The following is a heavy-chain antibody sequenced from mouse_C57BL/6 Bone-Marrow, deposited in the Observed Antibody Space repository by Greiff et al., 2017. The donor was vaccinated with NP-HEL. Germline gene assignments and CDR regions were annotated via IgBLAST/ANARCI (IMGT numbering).Heavy chain of an antibody. Sequence: EVKLVESGAELVRPGASVKLSCTASGFNIKDDYMHWVKQRPEQGLEWIGWIDPENGDTEYASKFQGKATITADTSSNTAYLPLSSLTSEDTAVYYCTTADAYWGQGTLVTVSA. V-gene: IGHV14-4*01. CDR2: IDPENGDT. J-gene: IGHJ3*01. CDR1: GFNIKDDY. CDR3: TTADAY.